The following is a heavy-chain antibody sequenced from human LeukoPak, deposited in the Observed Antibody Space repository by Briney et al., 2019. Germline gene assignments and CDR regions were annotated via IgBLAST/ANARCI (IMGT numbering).Heavy chain of an antibody. CDR1: GFTFSSYA. Sequence: QPGGSLRLSCAASGFTFSSYAMAWVRQAPGKGLEWVSTISGSGDSTYYADSVKGRFTMSRDNSKNTLYLQLNSLRAGDTATYYCAKSPSLAAADATFDYWGQGTLVTVSS. CDR3: AKSPSLAAADATFDY. V-gene: IGHV3-23*01. J-gene: IGHJ4*02. CDR2: ISGSGDST. D-gene: IGHD6-13*01.